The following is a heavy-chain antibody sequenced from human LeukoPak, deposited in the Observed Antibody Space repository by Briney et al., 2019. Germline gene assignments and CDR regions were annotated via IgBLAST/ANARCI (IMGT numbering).Heavy chain of an antibody. Sequence: ASVKVSCKASGYTFTGYYMHWVRQAPGQGLEWMGWINPNSGGTNYAQKFQGRVTMTRDTSISTAYMELSRLRSDDTVVYYCARGASYYDFWSGPAPNYYYMDVWGKGTTVTVSS. J-gene: IGHJ6*03. CDR3: ARGASYYDFWSGPAPNYYYMDV. CDR1: GYTFTGYY. CDR2: INPNSGGT. D-gene: IGHD3-3*01. V-gene: IGHV1-2*02.